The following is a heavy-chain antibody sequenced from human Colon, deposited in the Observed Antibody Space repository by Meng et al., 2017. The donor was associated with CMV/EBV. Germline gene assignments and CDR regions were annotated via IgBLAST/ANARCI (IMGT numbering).Heavy chain of an antibody. CDR3: ASLKDYDGRGYYYFES. D-gene: IGHD3-22*01. J-gene: IGHJ4*02. V-gene: IGHV4-4*03. CDR1: GGAITNRNL. CDR2: VYLGGTI. Sequence: GQVQQSGRSLVEPPGPLSLPVTVSGGAITNRNLWSWVRLPPGKGLEWIGEVYLGGTIHHHPSLQSRVTISLDKAKDHLSLKLASVTAADTAVYYCASLKDYDGRGYYYFESWGQGTLVTVSS.